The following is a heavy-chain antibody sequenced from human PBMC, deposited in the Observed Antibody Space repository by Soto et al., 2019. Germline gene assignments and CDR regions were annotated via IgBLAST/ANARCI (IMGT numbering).Heavy chain of an antibody. CDR2: TNPSGGST. CDR1: GYTFTSYY. CDR3: VRESTPPRWFDP. Sequence: QVQLVQSGAEVKKPGASVKVSCKASGYTFTSYYIHWVRQAPGQGLEWMGVTNPSGGSTRYAQNFQGRVTMTKDTSTSTVYMELSILRCEDTAVYYCVRESTPPRWFDPWGQGTLVTVSS. D-gene: IGHD4-17*01. J-gene: IGHJ5*02. V-gene: IGHV1-46*03.